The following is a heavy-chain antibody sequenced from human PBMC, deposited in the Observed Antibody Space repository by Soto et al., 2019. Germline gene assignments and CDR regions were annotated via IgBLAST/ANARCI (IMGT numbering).Heavy chain of an antibody. D-gene: IGHD2-2*02. V-gene: IGHV1-69*13. CDR3: ARGYCSSTSCYTNWWFDP. CDR1: GGTFSSYA. Sequence: SVKVSCKASGGTFSSYAISWVLQAPGQGLEWMGWIIPIFGTANYAQKFQGRVTITADESTSTAYMELSSLRSEDTAVYYCARGYCSSTSCYTNWWFDPWGQGTLVTVSS. J-gene: IGHJ5*02. CDR2: IIPIFGTA.